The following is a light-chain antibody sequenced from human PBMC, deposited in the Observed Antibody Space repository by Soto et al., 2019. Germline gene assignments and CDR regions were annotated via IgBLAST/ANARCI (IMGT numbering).Light chain of an antibody. J-gene: IGKJ5*01. CDR3: QQYEMYPVT. CDR2: DAS. Sequence: IQLTQSPSSLSASVGDRVSITCRASQGISLSLAWYQQMPGKAPDLLIYDASTLKSGVSSRFSGSGTGTDFTLIIDSLHPEDFATYFCQQYEMYPVTFGQGKRVEI. CDR1: QGISLS. V-gene: IGKV1-13*02.